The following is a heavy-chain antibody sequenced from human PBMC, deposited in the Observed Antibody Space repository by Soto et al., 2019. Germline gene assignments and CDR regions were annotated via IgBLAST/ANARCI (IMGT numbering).Heavy chain of an antibody. J-gene: IGHJ5*02. CDR2: VYYRGRT. D-gene: IGHD2-15*01. V-gene: IGHV4-39*01. CDR3: AGTFSGGGLDP. Sequence: QLQLQESGPGLVKPSETLSLTCTVSGISINSSTYYWTWIRQPPGKGLEWIGNVYYRGRTSYNPSLKSRVPISVVSSKKQFSLTLSSVTAADTAIYYCAGTFSGGGLDPWGQGTLVTVSS. CDR1: GISINSSTYY.